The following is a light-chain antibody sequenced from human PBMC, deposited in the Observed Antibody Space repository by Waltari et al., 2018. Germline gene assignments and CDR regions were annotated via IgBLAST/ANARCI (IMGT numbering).Light chain of an antibody. V-gene: IGLV2-14*03. CDR1: SSDVGDYNY. CDR3: SSYTGSSTWV. J-gene: IGLJ3*02. Sequence: QSALTQPASVSGSPGQAITISCTGTSSDVGDYNYVSWYQQYPGKAPQLMIYDVTRRPPGVSSRCAGSKSGNTASLTISGLQAEGEAEYYCSSYTGSSTWVFGGGTKLTVL. CDR2: DVT.